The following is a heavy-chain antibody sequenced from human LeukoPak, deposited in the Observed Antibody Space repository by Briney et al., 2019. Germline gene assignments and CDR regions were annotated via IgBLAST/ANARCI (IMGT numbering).Heavy chain of an antibody. Sequence: GGSLRLSCAASGFTFSSYAMSWVREAPGHGLKWVSAISGSGSTTYYADSVKGRFTISRDNSKNTLFLQMNSLTAEDTAIYSCARPRLEYCSGGSCFDAFDIWGQGTMVTVSS. J-gene: IGHJ3*02. D-gene: IGHD2-15*01. V-gene: IGHV3-23*01. CDR3: ARPRLEYCSGGSCFDAFDI. CDR1: GFTFSSYA. CDR2: ISGSGSTT.